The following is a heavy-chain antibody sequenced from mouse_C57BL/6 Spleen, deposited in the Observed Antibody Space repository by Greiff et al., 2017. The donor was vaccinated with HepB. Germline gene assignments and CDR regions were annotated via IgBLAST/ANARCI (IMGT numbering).Heavy chain of an antibody. V-gene: IGHV1-26*01. J-gene: IGHJ1*03. D-gene: IGHD1-1*01. Sequence: VQLQQSGPELVKPGASVKISCKASGYTFTDYYMNWVKQSHGKSLEWIGDINPNNGGTSYNQKFKGKATLTVDKSSSTAYMELRSLTSEDSAVYYCARFDYYYGRNWYFDVWGTGTTVTVSS. CDR3: ARFDYYYGRNWYFDV. CDR1: GYTFTDYY. CDR2: INPNNGGT.